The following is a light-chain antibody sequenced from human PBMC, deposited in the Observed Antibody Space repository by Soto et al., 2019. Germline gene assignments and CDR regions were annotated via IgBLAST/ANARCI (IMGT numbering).Light chain of an antibody. CDR1: SRHSNYT. CDR3: ETRDPNLRV. V-gene: IGLV4-60*02. Sequence: QLVLTQSSSASASLGSSVKITCTLSSRHSNYTIAWHQQQPGQAPRYLMKLESSGSYYKGSGVPDRFSGSSSGTDRHLTISNLHLEDEGDYYCETRDPNLRVFGGGTQLTVL. J-gene: IGLJ3*02. CDR2: LESSGSY.